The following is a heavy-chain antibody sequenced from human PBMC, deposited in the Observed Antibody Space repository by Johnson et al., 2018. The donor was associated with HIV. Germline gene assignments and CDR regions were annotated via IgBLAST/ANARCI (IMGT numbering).Heavy chain of an antibody. V-gene: IGHV3-11*04. D-gene: IGHD3-3*01. CDR2: ISSSGGTI. J-gene: IGHJ3*02. Sequence: QMLLVESGGGVVQPGGSLRLSCAASGFTFSDYYMSWIRQAPGKGLEWVSYISSSGGTIYYADSVKGRFSISRDNAKNSLYLQMNSLRAEDTAVYYCARGPILEWLSGDGFDMWGQGTMVTV. CDR1: GFTFSDYY. CDR3: ARGPILEWLSGDGFDM.